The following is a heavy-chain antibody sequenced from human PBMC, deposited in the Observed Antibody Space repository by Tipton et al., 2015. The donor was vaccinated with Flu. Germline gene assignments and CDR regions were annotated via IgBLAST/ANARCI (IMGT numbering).Heavy chain of an antibody. Sequence: TLSLTCAVSGGSISSGGYSWSWIRQPPGKGLEWIGYIYHSGSTYYNPSLKSRVTISVDRSKNQFSLKLSSVTAADTAVYYCARAITGTTFFGHFDYWGQGPLVTVSS. CDR2: IYHSGST. CDR3: ARAITGTTFFGHFDY. CDR1: GGSISSGGYS. V-gene: IGHV4-30-2*01. D-gene: IGHD1-7*01. J-gene: IGHJ4*02.